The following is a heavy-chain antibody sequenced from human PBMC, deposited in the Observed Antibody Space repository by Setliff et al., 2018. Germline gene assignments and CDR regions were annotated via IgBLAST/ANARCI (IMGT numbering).Heavy chain of an antibody. CDR1: GFTFSSYW. J-gene: IGHJ4*02. Sequence: GGSLRLSCAASGFTFSSYWMSWVRQAPGKGLEWVANIKQDGSEKYYVDSVKGRFTISRDNAKNSLYLQMNSLRAEDTAVYYCARLGPHCSSTSCYLVLRSYFDYWGQGTLVTVSS. V-gene: IGHV3-7*01. CDR3: ARLGPHCSSTSCYLVLRSYFDY. D-gene: IGHD2-2*01. CDR2: IKQDGSEK.